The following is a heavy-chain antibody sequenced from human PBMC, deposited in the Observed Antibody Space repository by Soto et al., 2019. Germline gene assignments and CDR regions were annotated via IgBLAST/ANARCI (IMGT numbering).Heavy chain of an antibody. CDR2: IIPIFGTA. J-gene: IGHJ6*03. CDR1: GGTFSSYA. V-gene: IGHV1-69*13. D-gene: IGHD6-6*01. Sequence: ASVKVSCKASGGTFSSYAISWVRQAPGQGLEWMGGIIPIFGTANYAQKFQGRVTITADESTSTAYMELSSLRSEDSAVYYCARGSSSSYYYYYMDVWGKGTTVTVSS. CDR3: ARGSSSSYYYYYMDV.